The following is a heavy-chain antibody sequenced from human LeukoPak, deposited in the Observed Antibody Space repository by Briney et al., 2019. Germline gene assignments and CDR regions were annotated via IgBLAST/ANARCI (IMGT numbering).Heavy chain of an antibody. D-gene: IGHD5-18*01. V-gene: IGHV3-49*03. Sequence: GGPLGPSCAAPGFTFGVYAMSWFRQAQGKGLEGVGFIRSKAYGGTTEYAASVKGRFTISRDDSKSIAYLQMNSLKTEDTAVYYCTRENTAMGVQDYYYYMDVWGKGTTVTVSS. CDR1: GFTFGVYA. CDR3: TRENTAMGVQDYYYYMDV. CDR2: IRSKAYGGTT. J-gene: IGHJ6*03.